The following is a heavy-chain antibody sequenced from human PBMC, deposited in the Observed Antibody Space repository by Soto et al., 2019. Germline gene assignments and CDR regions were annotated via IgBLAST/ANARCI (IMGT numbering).Heavy chain of an antibody. CDR2: IYHSGST. J-gene: IGHJ3*02. CDR3: ATSATHDVLDI. V-gene: IGHV4-30-2*01. CDR1: GGSISSGGYS. Sequence: PSETLSLTCAVSGGSISSGGYSWSWIRQPPGKGLEWIGYIYHSGSTYYNPSLKSRVTISVDRSKNQFSLKLSSVTAADTAVYYCATSATHDVLDIWGQGTMVTVSS. D-gene: IGHD2-15*01.